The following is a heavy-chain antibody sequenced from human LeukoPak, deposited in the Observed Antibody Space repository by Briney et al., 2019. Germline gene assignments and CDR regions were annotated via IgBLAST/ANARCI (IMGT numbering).Heavy chain of an antibody. D-gene: IGHD3-10*01. V-gene: IGHV4-30-2*01. CDR1: GGSISSGGYS. CDR2: IYHSGST. J-gene: IGHJ5*02. Sequence: SQTLSPTCAVSGGSISSGGYSWSWLRQPPGKGLEWIGYIYHSGSTYYNPSLKSRVTISVDRSKNQFSLKLSSVTAADTAVYYCARGGYGSGSYGRDNWFDPWGQGTLVTVSS. CDR3: ARGGYGSGSYGRDNWFDP.